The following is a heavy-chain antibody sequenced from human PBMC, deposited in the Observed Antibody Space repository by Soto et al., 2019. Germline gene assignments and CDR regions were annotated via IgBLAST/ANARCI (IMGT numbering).Heavy chain of an antibody. CDR3: ARWPTDYYDNSGDYFLDY. J-gene: IGHJ4*02. V-gene: IGHV1-18*01. D-gene: IGHD3-22*01. CDR1: GYTFTTYG. CDR2: ISTYNGNT. Sequence: QVQLVQSGAEVKKPGASVKVSCKASGYTFTTYGMSWVRQAPGQGLDWMGWISTYNGNTKYAERLQGRVTMTTDTPTSTAYMELRSLRADDTAVYYCARWPTDYYDNSGDYFLDYWGQGTRVTVSS.